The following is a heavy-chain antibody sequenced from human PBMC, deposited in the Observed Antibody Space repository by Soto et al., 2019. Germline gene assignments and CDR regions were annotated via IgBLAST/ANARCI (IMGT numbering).Heavy chain of an antibody. J-gene: IGHJ5*02. CDR2: IDPSDSYT. Sequence: PGESLKISCKGSGYSFTSYWISWVRQMPGKGLEWMGRIDPSDSYTNYSPSFQGHVTISADKSISTAYLQWSSLKASDTAMYYCARHYDILTGYSNRAPFDPWGQGTLVTAPQ. V-gene: IGHV5-10-1*01. CDR3: ARHYDILTGYSNRAPFDP. D-gene: IGHD3-9*01. CDR1: GYSFTSYW.